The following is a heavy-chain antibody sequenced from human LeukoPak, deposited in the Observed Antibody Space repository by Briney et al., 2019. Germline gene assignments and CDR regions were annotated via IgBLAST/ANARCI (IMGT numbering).Heavy chain of an antibody. J-gene: IGHJ4*02. Sequence: PGGSLRLSCAASGFTFSSYWLSWVRRAPGKGLEWVANIKEDGSEKYYVDSVKGRFTISRDNAKNSLYLQMNSLRAEDTAVYYCARDPHDNCNDVDYWGQGTLVTVSS. V-gene: IGHV3-7*01. CDR3: ARDPHDNCNDVDY. D-gene: IGHD1-1*01. CDR1: GFTFSSYW. CDR2: IKEDGSEK.